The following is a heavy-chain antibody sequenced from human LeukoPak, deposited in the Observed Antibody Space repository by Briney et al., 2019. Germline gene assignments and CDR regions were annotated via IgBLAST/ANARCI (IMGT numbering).Heavy chain of an antibody. CDR3: AKDQSYDFWSGYLVFDP. J-gene: IGHJ5*02. CDR1: GFTFSSYA. V-gene: IGHV3-23*01. D-gene: IGHD3-3*01. Sequence: GGSLRLSCAASGFTFSSYAMSWVRQAPGKGLEWVSGLSGSGGNTYYADSVKGRFVISRDSSNNTLYLRMNSLRAEDTAVYYCAKDQSYDFWSGYLVFDPWGQGTLVTVSS. CDR2: LSGSGGNT.